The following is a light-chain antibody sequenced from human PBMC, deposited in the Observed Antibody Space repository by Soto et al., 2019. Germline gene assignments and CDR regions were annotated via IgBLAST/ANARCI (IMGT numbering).Light chain of an antibody. CDR3: QQYNNWPT. Sequence: DIQMTQSPSTLSASVGDRVTITCRASQSISSWLAWYQQKPGKPPKLLIYDASSLESGVPSRFSGSGSGTEFTLTISSLQSEDFAVYYCQQYNNWPTFGQGTKVDIK. CDR1: QSISSW. J-gene: IGKJ1*01. V-gene: IGKV1-5*01. CDR2: DAS.